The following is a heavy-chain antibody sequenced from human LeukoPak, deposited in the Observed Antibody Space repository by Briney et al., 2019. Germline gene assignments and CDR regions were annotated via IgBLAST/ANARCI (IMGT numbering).Heavy chain of an antibody. CDR2: IYYGGST. J-gene: IGHJ5*02. CDR3: ARVTLSTMIVAPGRWFDP. Sequence: PSETLSLTCTVSGGSISSSSYYWGWIRQSPGEGLEWIGSIYYGGSTYYNPSLKSRVTISVDTSKNQFSLKLNSVTAADTAVYYCARVTLSTMIVAPGRWFDPWGQGTLVTVSS. V-gene: IGHV4-39*07. D-gene: IGHD3-22*01. CDR1: GGSISSSSYY.